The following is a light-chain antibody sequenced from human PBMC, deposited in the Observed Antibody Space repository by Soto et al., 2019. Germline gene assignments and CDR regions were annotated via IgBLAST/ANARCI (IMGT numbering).Light chain of an antibody. CDR1: QSVSSSY. J-gene: IGKJ4*01. CDR2: GAS. CDR3: QQSGSSPLT. Sequence: EIVLTQSPGTLSLSPGERATLSCRASQSVSSSYLAGYQQKPGQAPRRLIYGASSRATGIPDRFSGSGSGTDFTLTISRLEPEDFAVYYCQQSGSSPLTFGGGTKVEIK. V-gene: IGKV3-20*01.